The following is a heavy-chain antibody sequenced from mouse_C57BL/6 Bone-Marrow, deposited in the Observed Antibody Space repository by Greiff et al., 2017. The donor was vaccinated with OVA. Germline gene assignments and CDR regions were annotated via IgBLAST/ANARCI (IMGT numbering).Heavy chain of an antibody. Sequence: EVQLVESGGGLVKPGGSLKLSCAASGFTFSAYGMHWVRQAPEKGLEWVAYISSGSSTIYYADTVKGRFTISRDNAKNTLFLQMISLRSEDTAMYYCARHPSNYNAMDYWGQGTSVTVSS. CDR1: GFTFSAYG. CDR3: ARHPSNYNAMDY. D-gene: IGHD2-10*02. CDR2: ISSGSSTI. J-gene: IGHJ4*01. V-gene: IGHV5-17*01.